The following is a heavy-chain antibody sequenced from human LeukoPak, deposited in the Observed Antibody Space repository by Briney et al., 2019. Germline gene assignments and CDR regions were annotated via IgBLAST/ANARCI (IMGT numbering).Heavy chain of an antibody. J-gene: IGHJ4*02. CDR3: ARSSGYMSY. V-gene: IGHV4-38-2*02. CDR2: IYHSGST. Sequence: PSETLSLTCTVSHYSISSNYYWGWIRQPPGKGLEWIGSIYHSGSTYYNPSLKSRVTISVDTSKNQFSLKLTSVTAADTAVYYCARSSGYMSYWGQGILVTVSS. CDR1: HYSISSNYY. D-gene: IGHD3-22*01.